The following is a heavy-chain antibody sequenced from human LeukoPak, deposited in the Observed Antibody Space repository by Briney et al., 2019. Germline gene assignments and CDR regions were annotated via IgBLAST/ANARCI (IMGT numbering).Heavy chain of an antibody. CDR3: ARGLTGDAATAFDY. D-gene: IGHD7-27*01. Sequence: GGSLRLSCAASGLTFRNYGMHWVRQAPGKGLEWVAVIWYDGSNKYYADSVKGRFTISRDNSKNTLYLQMNSLRAEDTAVYYCARGLTGDAATAFDYWGQGTLVTVSS. V-gene: IGHV3-33*08. CDR1: GLTFRNYG. CDR2: IWYDGSNK. J-gene: IGHJ4*02.